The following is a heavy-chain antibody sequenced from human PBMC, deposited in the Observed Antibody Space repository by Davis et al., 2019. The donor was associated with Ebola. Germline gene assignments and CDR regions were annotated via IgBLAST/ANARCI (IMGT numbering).Heavy chain of an antibody. J-gene: IGHJ5*02. V-gene: IGHV1-69*06. CDR3: ARGRTVTGTRGLSWFDP. D-gene: IGHD6-19*01. CDR2: IIPIFGTA. CDR1: AGTFSSYA. Sequence: SVKVSCKASAGTFSSYAISWVRQAPGQGLEWMGGIIPIFGTANYAQKFQGRVTITADKSTSTAYMELSSLRSEDTAVYYCARGRTVTGTRGLSWFDPWGQGALVTVSS.